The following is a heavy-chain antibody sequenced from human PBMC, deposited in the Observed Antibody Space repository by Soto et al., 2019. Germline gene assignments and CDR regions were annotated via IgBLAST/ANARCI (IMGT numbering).Heavy chain of an antibody. J-gene: IGHJ3*02. CDR3: AREYCTNGVCPREQWLPGDAFDI. CDR1: GFTFSSYA. D-gene: IGHD2-8*01. V-gene: IGHV3-30-3*01. Sequence: GGSLRLSCAASGFTFSSYAMHWVRQAPGKGLEWVAVISYDGSNKYYADSVKGRFTISRDNSKNTLYLQMNSLRAEDTAVYYCAREYCTNGVCPREQWLPGDAFDIWGQGTMVTVSS. CDR2: ISYDGSNK.